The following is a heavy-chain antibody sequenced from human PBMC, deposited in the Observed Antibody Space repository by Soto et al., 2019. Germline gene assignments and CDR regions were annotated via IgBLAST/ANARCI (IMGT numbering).Heavy chain of an antibody. CDR1: GYTLTELS. CDR3: ASRGGVAGFDAFDI. D-gene: IGHD6-19*01. Sequence: ASVKVSCKVSGYTLTELSMHWVRQAPGKGLEWMGGFDPEDGETIYAQKFQGRVTMTEDTSTDTAYMELSSLRSEDTAVYYCASRGGVAGFDAFDIWGQGTMVTVSS. V-gene: IGHV1-24*01. J-gene: IGHJ3*02. CDR2: FDPEDGET.